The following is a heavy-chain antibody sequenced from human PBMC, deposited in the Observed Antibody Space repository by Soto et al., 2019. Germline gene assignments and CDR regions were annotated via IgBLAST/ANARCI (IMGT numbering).Heavy chain of an antibody. Sequence: SETLSLTCTVSGGSISSYYWSWIRQPPGKGLEWIGYIYYSGSTNYNPSLKSRVTISVDTSKNQFSLKLSSVTAADTAVYYCARWVDRPLNAFDIWGQGTMVTVSS. J-gene: IGHJ3*02. V-gene: IGHV4-59*01. CDR2: IYYSGST. CDR1: GGSISSYY. CDR3: ARWVDRPLNAFDI. D-gene: IGHD2-15*01.